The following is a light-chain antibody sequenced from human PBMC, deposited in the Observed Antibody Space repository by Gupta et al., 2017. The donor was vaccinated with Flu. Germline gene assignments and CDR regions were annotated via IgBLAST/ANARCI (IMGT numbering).Light chain of an antibody. CDR3: ATDDNLNTYV. Sequence: QRAARFCSGGTSNSGSSSVNWSQKFPRTAPKLIIYSSDQRRAGVPDRFSGSKTGTSASLAISGLQSEEEAYYYCATDDNLNTYVFGTGTEVTVL. CDR2: SSD. V-gene: IGLV1-44*01. CDR1: TSNSGSSS. J-gene: IGLJ1*01.